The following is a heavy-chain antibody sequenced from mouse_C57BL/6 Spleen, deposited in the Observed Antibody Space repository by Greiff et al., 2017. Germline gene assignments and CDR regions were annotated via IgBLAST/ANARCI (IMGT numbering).Heavy chain of an antibody. CDR3: AESYDYDY. CDR1: GFTFSSYA. Sequence: DVKLVESGGGLVKPGGSLKLSCAASGFTFSSYAMSWVRQTPEKRLEWVATISDGGSYTYYQDNVKGRFTISRDNAKNNLYLQVSHLKSEDTAMYYCAESYDYDYWGQGTTLTVSA. V-gene: IGHV5-4*03. CDR2: ISDGGSYT. J-gene: IGHJ2*01. D-gene: IGHD2-4*01.